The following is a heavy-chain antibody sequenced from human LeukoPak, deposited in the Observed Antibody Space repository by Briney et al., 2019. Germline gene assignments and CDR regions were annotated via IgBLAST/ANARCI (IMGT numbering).Heavy chain of an antibody. Sequence: PGGSLRLSCAASGFTFSSYSMNWVRQAPGKGLEWVSYISSSGSTIYYADSVKGRFTISRDSAKNSLYLQMNSLRAEDTAVYYWGGGGPEEDYFDYWGQGTLVTVSS. D-gene: IGHD1-14*01. CDR3: GGGGPEEDYFDY. J-gene: IGHJ4*02. CDR2: ISSSGSTI. V-gene: IGHV3-48*04. CDR1: GFTFSSYS.